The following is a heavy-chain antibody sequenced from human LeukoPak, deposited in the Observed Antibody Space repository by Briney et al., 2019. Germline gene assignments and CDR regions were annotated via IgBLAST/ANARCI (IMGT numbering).Heavy chain of an antibody. J-gene: IGHJ4*02. CDR2: INPNGGGT. V-gene: IGHV1-2*02. CDR3: ARRYTDSSEGFDS. CDR1: GYTFTDYH. Sequence: ASVKVSCKASGYTFTDYHIHWVRQAPGQGLEWMGWINPNGGGTNYAGKFQGRVTMTSDTSISTAYMDLSRLRSDDTAVYYRARRYTDSSEGFDSWGQETLVTVSS. D-gene: IGHD6-6*01.